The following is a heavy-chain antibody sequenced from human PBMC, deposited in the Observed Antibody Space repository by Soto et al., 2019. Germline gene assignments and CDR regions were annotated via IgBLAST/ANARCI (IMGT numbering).Heavy chain of an antibody. CDR2: TLGSGETT. Sequence: EVQLLESGGGLAQPGGSLRVSCAASGFTFSNYAMSWVRQAPGKGLEWVSATLGSGETTWYADSVKGRFTISRDNSKNTLYLQMNSLRAEDTAVYYCAKESCRGGGCHYACFDFWGQGTLVTVSS. V-gene: IGHV3-23*01. CDR3: AKESCRGGGCHYACFDF. J-gene: IGHJ4*02. CDR1: GFTFSNYA. D-gene: IGHD2-15*01.